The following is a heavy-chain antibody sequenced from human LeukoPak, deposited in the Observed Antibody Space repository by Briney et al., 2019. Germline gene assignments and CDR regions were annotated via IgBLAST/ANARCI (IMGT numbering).Heavy chain of an antibody. D-gene: IGHD4-17*01. CDR3: ARGIESYGDYGY. J-gene: IGHJ4*02. CDR1: GGSISSSSYY. V-gene: IGHV4-39*07. Sequence: SETLSLTCTVSGGSISSSSYYWGWIRQPPGKGLEWTGGIYYSGSTYYNPSLKSRVTISVDTSKNQFSLKLNSLTAADTAIYYCARGIESYGDYGYWGQGILVTVSS. CDR2: IYYSGST.